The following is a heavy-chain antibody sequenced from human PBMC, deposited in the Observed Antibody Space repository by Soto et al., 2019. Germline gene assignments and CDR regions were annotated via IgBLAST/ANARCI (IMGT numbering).Heavy chain of an antibody. CDR3: ARSLTYYDFWSGYYIPPYYYYYYMDV. CDR1: GYTFTSYD. D-gene: IGHD3-3*01. CDR2: MNPNSGNT. Sequence: KVSCKASGYTFTSYDINWVRQATGQGLEWMGWMNPNSGNTGYAQKFQGRVTMTRNTSISTAYMELSSLRSEDTAVYYCARSLTYYDFWSGYYIPPYYYYYYMDVWGKGTTVTVSS. V-gene: IGHV1-8*01. J-gene: IGHJ6*03.